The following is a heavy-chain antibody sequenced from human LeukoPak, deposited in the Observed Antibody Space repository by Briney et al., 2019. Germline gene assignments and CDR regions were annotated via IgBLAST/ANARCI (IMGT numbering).Heavy chain of an antibody. D-gene: IGHD3-22*01. CDR2: INHSGST. CDR3: ARGARSSAYYSRYYYYYMDI. CDR1: GGSLSGYY. V-gene: IGHV4-34*01. Sequence: SETLSLTCAVYGGSLSGYYWSWVRQPPGKGLEWIGEINHSGSTNYNASLKSRVTISVDTSKKQFSLKLSSVTAADTAVYFCARGARSSAYYSRYYYYYMDIWGKGTTVTISS. J-gene: IGHJ6*03.